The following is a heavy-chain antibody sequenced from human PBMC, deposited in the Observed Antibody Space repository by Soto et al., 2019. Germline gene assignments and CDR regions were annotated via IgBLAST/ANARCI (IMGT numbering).Heavy chain of an antibody. V-gene: IGHV2-5*01. J-gene: IGHJ4*02. CDR2: IYGNDDK. CDR3: AHSDLSGVVIRFGF. CDR1: GFPFTTGRVA. D-gene: IGHD3-3*01. Sequence: SGPTLVNTTGTRTLTWSFSGFPFTTGRVAVGWIRQPPGKALEWLGLIYGNDDKRFSPSLKSRLTITTGTTSNQMVLTLSNMDRGDTGTYFCAHSDLSGVVIRFGFWGQGTVVT.